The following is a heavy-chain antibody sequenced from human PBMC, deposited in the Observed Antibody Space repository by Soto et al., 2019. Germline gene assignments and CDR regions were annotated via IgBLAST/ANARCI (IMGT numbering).Heavy chain of an antibody. CDR2: INPSDGNR. Sequence: ASVNVTLESFVESISFYGINGVQQAKRQGLEWMGWINPSDGNRNFAQKFEDRVTMTTATSTNTVFLELRSLKSDDTAIYYCARDRLRGYDSSCFYSWGQGTMVTV. CDR3: ARDRLRGYDSSCFYS. CDR1: VESISFYG. V-gene: IGHV1-18*01. D-gene: IGHD3-22*01. J-gene: IGHJ4*02.